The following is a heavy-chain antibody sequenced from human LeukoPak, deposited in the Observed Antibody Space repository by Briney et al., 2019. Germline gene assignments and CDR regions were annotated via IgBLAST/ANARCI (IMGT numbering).Heavy chain of an antibody. CDR3: ARDWYCSSSICYTDRNWFDP. CDR2: ISTTSSYT. D-gene: IGHD2-2*02. Sequence: KSGGSLTLSCAASGFTCSDYYMSWIRQAPGKGLEWVSYISTTSSYTDYADSVRGRFTISRDKAKNLLDMQKNSLRPEDTAVYYCARDWYCSSSICYTDRNWFDPWGQGTLVTVSS. CDR1: GFTCSDYY. J-gene: IGHJ5*02. V-gene: IGHV3-11*05.